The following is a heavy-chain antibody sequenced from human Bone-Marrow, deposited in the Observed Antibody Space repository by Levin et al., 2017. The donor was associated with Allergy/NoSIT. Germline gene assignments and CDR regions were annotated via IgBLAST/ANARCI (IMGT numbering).Heavy chain of an antibody. CDR3: ARTIVRAVEYFGV. D-gene: IGHD3-10*01. CDR1: RGSLFGIDYN. Sequence: SSETLSLTCSVSRGSLFGIDYNWSWIRQTPGKGLEWIGSISYRGDTAYSLALKSRVIVSVDTSKNQFSLSLTSLTAADTAVYYCARTIVRAVEYFGVWGQGMLVTIS. V-gene: IGHV4-30-4*01. CDR2: ISYRGDT. J-gene: IGHJ4*02.